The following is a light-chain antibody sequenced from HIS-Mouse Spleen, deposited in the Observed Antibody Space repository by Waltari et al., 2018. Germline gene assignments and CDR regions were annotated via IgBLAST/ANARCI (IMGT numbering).Light chain of an antibody. J-gene: IGKJ4*01. CDR1: QSLLHSDGKTY. Sequence: DIVMTQTPLSLSVTPGQPASISCKSSQSLLHSDGKTYLYWYLQKPGKVPKLLIYSASNLQSGVPSRFSGSGSGTDFTLTISSLQPEDVATYYGQRTYNAPPTFGGGTKVEIK. V-gene: IGKV2D-29*01. CDR3: QRTYNAPPT. CDR2: SAS.